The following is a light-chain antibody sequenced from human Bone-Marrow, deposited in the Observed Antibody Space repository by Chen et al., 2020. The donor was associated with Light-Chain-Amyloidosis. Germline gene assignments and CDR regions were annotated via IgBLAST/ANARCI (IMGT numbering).Light chain of an antibody. Sequence: SYELTQPPSVSVSPGQTARITCSGDDLPTKYAYWYQQKPGQAPVLVIHRDTERPAGISERFSGSSSETTATLTISRVQAEDEADYHCQSADSSGTYEVMFGGGTKLTVL. V-gene: IGLV3-25*03. CDR2: RDT. CDR1: DLPTKY. CDR3: QSADSSGTYEVM. J-gene: IGLJ3*02.